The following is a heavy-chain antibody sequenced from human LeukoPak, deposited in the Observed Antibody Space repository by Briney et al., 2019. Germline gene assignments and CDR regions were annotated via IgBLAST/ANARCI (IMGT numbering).Heavy chain of an antibody. Sequence: SVKVSCKASGGTFSSYTISWVRQAPGQGLEWMGRIIPILGIANYAQKFQGRVTITADKSTSTAYMELSSLRSEDTAVYHCARALIVGATIGAFQHWGQGTLVTVSS. J-gene: IGHJ1*01. D-gene: IGHD1-26*01. CDR3: ARALIVGATIGAFQH. V-gene: IGHV1-69*02. CDR2: IIPILGIA. CDR1: GGTFSSYT.